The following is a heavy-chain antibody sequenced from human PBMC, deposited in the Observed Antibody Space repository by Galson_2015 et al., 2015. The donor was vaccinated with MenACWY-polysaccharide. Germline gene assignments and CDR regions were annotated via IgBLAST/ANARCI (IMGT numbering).Heavy chain of an antibody. CDR2: ISGSSSPI. CDR3: ARGPNWNFDY. CDR1: GFTFSSYS. J-gene: IGHJ4*02. V-gene: IGHV3-48*02. D-gene: IGHD1-20*01. Sequence: SLRLSCAASGFTFSSYSMNWIRQAPGKGLEWVSYISGSSSPIYYADSVKGRFTISGDNAKNSLYLQMNSLRDEDTAVYYCARGPNWNFDYWGRGTLVTVSS.